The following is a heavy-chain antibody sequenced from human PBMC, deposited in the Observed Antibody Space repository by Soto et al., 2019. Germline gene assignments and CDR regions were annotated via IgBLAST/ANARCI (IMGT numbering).Heavy chain of an antibody. J-gene: IGHJ6*02. CDR2: ISGDGSYI. D-gene: IGHD3-3*01. CDR3: AKVPYDFWSGSPSYGMDV. V-gene: IGHV3-21*01. CDR1: GFTFSAYS. Sequence: PGGSLRLSCAASGFTFSAYSLNWVRQAPGKGLEWVSSISGDGSYIYYADSVKGRFTISRDSTRKSMYLQMNSLRAEDTAIYYCAKVPYDFWSGSPSYGMDVWGQGTTVTVSS.